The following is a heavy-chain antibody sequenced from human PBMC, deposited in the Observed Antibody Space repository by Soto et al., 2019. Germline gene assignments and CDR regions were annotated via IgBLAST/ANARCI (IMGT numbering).Heavy chain of an antibody. Sequence: PSETLSLTCTVSGGSVSSGSYYWSWIRQPPGKGLEWIGYIYYSGSTNYNPSLKSRVTISVDTSKNQFSLKLSSVTAADTAVYYCARARGYSYGYSNWFDPWGQGTLVTVS. V-gene: IGHV4-61*01. CDR2: IYYSGST. CDR3: ARARGYSYGYSNWFDP. J-gene: IGHJ5*02. CDR1: GGSVSSGSYY. D-gene: IGHD5-18*01.